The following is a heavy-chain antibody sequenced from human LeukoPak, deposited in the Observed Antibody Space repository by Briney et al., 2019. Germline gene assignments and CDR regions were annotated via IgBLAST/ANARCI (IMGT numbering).Heavy chain of an antibody. CDR3: AKGPRVNSGYHPDY. V-gene: IGHV3-23*01. D-gene: IGHD5-18*01. J-gene: IGHJ4*02. CDR2: ITGSDDTT. Sequence: GGSLRLSCAASGFTFSSVAMTWVRQAPGKGLEWVSTITGSDDTTYYADSVKSRFTISRDYSKNTLYLQMNSLRVEDTAIYYCAKGPRVNSGYHPDYWGQGSLVTVSS. CDR1: GFTFSSVA.